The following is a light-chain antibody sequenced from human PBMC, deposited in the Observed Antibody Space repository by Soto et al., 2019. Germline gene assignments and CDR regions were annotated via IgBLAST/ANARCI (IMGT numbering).Light chain of an antibody. CDR3: QQGSYWPPLYT. Sequence: EIVLTQSPATLSLSPGERATLSCRASQSVSNYLAWYQQKPGQAPRLLIYDASNRATGLPARFSGSGSGTDFTLTISSLEPEDFAVYYCQQGSYWPPLYTFGQGTKLEIK. CDR1: QSVSNY. CDR2: DAS. V-gene: IGKV3-11*01. J-gene: IGKJ2*01.